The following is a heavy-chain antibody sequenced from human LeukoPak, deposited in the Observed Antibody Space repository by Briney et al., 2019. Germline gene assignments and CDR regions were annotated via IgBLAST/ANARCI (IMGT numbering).Heavy chain of an antibody. CDR1: GFTVSSNY. D-gene: IGHD2-8*02. CDR2: MYRGDRT. Sequence: GGSLRLSCAASGFTVSSNYMSWVRQAPGKGLEWVSFMYRGDRTYYADSVEGRFTMSRDDMKKTVYLQMDSLRAEDTAVYYCASSHCTAGSCNWFDPWGQGTLVTVSP. J-gene: IGHJ5*02. CDR3: ASSHCTAGSCNWFDP. V-gene: IGHV3-66*01.